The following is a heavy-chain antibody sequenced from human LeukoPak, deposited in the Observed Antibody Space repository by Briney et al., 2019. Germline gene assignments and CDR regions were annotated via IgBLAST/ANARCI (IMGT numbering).Heavy chain of an antibody. CDR2: INPNSDGR. CDR3: ARYKDYYSSDYYYYLDY. Sequence: ASVNVSFNASGYAFTGYYMHYDRQAPGQGLGWVGWINPNSDGRNYAQKIPGRGTMTRDTSNSTANMDLSRLRSDDTAVYCCARYKDYYSSDYYYYLDYWARGTLVTVST. J-gene: IGHJ4*02. V-gene: IGHV1-2*02. CDR1: GYAFTGYY. D-gene: IGHD3-22*01.